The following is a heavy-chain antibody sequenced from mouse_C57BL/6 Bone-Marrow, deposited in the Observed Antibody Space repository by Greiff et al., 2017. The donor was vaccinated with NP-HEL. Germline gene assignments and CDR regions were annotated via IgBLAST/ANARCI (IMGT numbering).Heavy chain of an antibody. D-gene: IGHD4-1*01. CDR3: ASWGPWYFDV. J-gene: IGHJ1*03. CDR1: GYTFTDYN. Sequence: VHVKQSGPELVKPGASVKMSCKASGYTFTDYNMHWVKQIHGKSLEWIGYINPNNGGTSYNQKFKGKATLTVNKSSSTAYMELRSLTSEDSAVYYCASWGPWYFDVWGTGTTVTVSS. V-gene: IGHV1-22*01. CDR2: INPNNGGT.